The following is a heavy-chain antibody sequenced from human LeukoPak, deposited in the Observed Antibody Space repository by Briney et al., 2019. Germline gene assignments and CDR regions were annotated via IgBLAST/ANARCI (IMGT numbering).Heavy chain of an antibody. Sequence: GGSLRLSCAASGFTFSNYAMSWVRQAPGKGLEWVSTLSGTGGSTYYADSVKGRFTISRDNSKNTLYLQMDSLRAEDTAVYYCARDRRDYYDNSGYLDYWGQGTLVTVSS. CDR2: LSGTGGST. V-gene: IGHV3-23*01. D-gene: IGHD3-22*01. CDR1: GFTFSNYA. CDR3: ARDRRDYYDNSGYLDY. J-gene: IGHJ4*02.